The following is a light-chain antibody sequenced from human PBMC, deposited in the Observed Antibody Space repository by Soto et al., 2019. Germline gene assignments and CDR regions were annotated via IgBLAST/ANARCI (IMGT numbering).Light chain of an antibody. CDR2: AVI. CDR3: TTYTDDSTSV. Sequence: QSGLAQPASVSESPGQSITISCTGTSSDVGLYDYVSWYQQHPGKAPQLMIYAVIKRPSGVSNRFSASKSGNSASLSLSGLQGEDEPAPSGTTYTDDSTSVFGGGGKV. CDR1: SSDVGLYDY. V-gene: IGLV2-14*01. J-gene: IGLJ1*01.